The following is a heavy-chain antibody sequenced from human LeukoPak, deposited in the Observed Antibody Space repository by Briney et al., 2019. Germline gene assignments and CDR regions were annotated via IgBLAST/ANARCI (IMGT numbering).Heavy chain of an antibody. CDR2: ISVYSGDT. D-gene: IGHD2-21*02. CDR3: ARDIVGDFDLDY. V-gene: IGHV1-18*01. J-gene: IGHJ4*02. CDR1: GYTFDSHG. Sequence: ASVKVSCKASGYTFDSHGISWLRQAPGQGLEWMGWISVYSGDTNYAQKVQGRVTMTTDTSMSTAYMELRSLTSDDTAVYFCARDIVGDFDLDYWGQGTLVTVSS.